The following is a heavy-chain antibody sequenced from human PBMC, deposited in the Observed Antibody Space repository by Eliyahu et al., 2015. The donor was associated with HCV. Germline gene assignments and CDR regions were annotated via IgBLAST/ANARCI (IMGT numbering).Heavy chain of an antibody. D-gene: IGHD4-17*01. J-gene: IGHJ4*02. CDR1: GFTFXSYX. V-gene: IGHV3-30-3*01. CDR3: ARGGTTVTSKDVYY. CDR2: ISYDGSNK. Sequence: QVQLVESGGGVVQPXRSLRLSCAASGFTFXSYXMHWVRQAPGKGLEGVAVISYDGSNKYYAXSVKXRFTISRDNSKNTLYLQMNSLRAEDTAVYYCARGGTTVTSKDVYYWGQGTLVTVSS.